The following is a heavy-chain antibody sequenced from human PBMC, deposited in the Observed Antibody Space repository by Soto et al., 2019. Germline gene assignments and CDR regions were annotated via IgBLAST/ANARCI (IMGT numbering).Heavy chain of an antibody. V-gene: IGHV4-31*03. CDR2: IYYSGST. CDR1: GGSISSGGYY. CDR3: ARHVPYCSDTSHCAYGMDV. Sequence: SETLSLTCTVSGGSISSGGYYWSWIRQHPGKGQEWIGYIYYSGSTYYNPSLKSRVTISVDTSKNQFSLKLSSVTAADTAVYYCARHVPYCSDTSHCAYGMDVWGQGTTVTVSS. D-gene: IGHD2-2*01. J-gene: IGHJ6*02.